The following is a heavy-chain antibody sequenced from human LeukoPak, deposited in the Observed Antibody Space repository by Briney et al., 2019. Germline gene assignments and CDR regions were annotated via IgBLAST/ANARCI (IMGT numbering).Heavy chain of an antibody. J-gene: IGHJ6*04. CDR1: GYTFTGYY. Sequence: ASVKVSCKASGYTFTGYYMHWVRQAPRQGLEWMGWINPNSGGTNYAQKFQGWVTMTRDTSISTAYMELSRLRSDDTAVYYCARDRGSSGWDTPYYYYGMDVWGKGTTVTVSS. CDR2: INPNSGGT. V-gene: IGHV1-2*04. D-gene: IGHD6-19*01. CDR3: ARDRGSSGWDTPYYYYGMDV.